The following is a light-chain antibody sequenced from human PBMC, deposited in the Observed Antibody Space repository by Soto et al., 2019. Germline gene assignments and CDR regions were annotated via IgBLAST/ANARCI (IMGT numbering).Light chain of an antibody. CDR2: GAS. Sequence: EIVLTQSPCTLSLSPGERATLSCRASQSVSSSYLSWYQQKPGQAPRLLIYGASSRATGIPDRFSGSGSGTDFTITISRLEPEDFAVYYCKQYGSSFGQGTKVEIK. CDR3: KQYGSS. V-gene: IGKV3-20*01. CDR1: QSVSSSY. J-gene: IGKJ1*01.